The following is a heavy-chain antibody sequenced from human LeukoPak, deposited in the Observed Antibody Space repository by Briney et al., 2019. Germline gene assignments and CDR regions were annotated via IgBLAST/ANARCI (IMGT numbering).Heavy chain of an antibody. CDR3: ARATGGWHRSPSRGYPVSYFDY. CDR2: IYTSGST. Sequence: PSETLSLTCTVSGGSISSYYWSWIRQPAGKGLEWIGRIYTSGSTNYNPSLKSRVTMSVDTSKNQFSLKLRSVTAAATAVYYCARATGGWHRSPSRGYPVSYFDYWGQGTLVTVSS. CDR1: GGSISSYY. J-gene: IGHJ4*02. V-gene: IGHV4-4*07. D-gene: IGHD6-19*01.